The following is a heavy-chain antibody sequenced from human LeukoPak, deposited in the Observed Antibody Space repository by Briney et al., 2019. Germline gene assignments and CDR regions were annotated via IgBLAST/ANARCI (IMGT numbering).Heavy chain of an antibody. CDR1: GFTFSSYS. CDR3: GRFTRSGDSVY. Sequence: GGSLRLSCAASGFTFSSYSMNWVRQAPGKGLEWVANIKQDGSEKQYVDSVKGRFAISRDNAENSLYLQMNSLKAEDTAVYYCGRFTRSGDSVYWGQGTLVTVSS. CDR2: IKQDGSEK. J-gene: IGHJ4*02. D-gene: IGHD7-27*01. V-gene: IGHV3-7*04.